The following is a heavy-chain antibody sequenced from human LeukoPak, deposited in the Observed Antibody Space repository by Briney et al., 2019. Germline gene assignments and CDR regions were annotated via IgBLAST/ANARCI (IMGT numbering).Heavy chain of an antibody. V-gene: IGHV3-23*01. CDR3: AKGPLVVMRVLLVFLGSYYFDY. CDR1: GFTFSSYA. CDR2: ISGSGGST. J-gene: IGHJ4*02. D-gene: IGHD1-26*01. Sequence: PGGSLRLSCAASGFTFSSYAMSWVRQAPGKGLEWVSAISGSGGSTYYADSVKGRFTISRDNSKNTLYLQMNSLRAEDTAVYYCAKGPLVVMRVLLVFLGSYYFDYWGQGTLVTVSS.